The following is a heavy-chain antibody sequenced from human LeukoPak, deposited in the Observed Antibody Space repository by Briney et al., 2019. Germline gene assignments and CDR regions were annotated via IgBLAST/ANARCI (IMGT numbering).Heavy chain of an antibody. V-gene: IGHV1-69*05. CDR2: IIPIFGTA. CDR3: AREESGGLFDY. D-gene: IGHD3-16*01. J-gene: IGHJ4*02. Sequence: ASVKVSCKASGGTFSSYAISWVRQAPGQGLEWMGGIIPIFGTANYAQKFQGRVTITTDESTSTAYMELSSLRSEDTAVYYCAREESGGLFDYWGQRTLLTVSS. CDR1: GGTFSSYA.